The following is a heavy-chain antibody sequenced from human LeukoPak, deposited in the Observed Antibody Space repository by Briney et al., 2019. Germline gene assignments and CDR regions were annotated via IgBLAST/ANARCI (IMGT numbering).Heavy chain of an antibody. Sequence: ASVKVSCKASGYTFTSYYMHWVRQAPGQGLEWMGWISAYNGNTNYAQKLQGRVTMTTDTSTSTAYMELRSLRSDDTAVYYCARDGTTVTLDYWGQGTLVTVSS. J-gene: IGHJ4*02. D-gene: IGHD4-17*01. V-gene: IGHV1-18*04. CDR2: ISAYNGNT. CDR1: GYTFTSYY. CDR3: ARDGTTVTLDY.